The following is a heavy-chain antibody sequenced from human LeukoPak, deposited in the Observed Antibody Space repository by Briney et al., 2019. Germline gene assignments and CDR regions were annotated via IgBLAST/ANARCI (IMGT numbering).Heavy chain of an antibody. CDR3: ATTWYYDSRGYLFDD. CDR2: IYYSGST. Sequence: SETLSLTCTVSGGSISSYYWSWIRQPPGKGLEWIGYIYYSGSTNYNPSLKSRVTISVDTSKNQFSLKLSSVTAADTAVYYCATTWYYDSRGYLFDDWGHGTLVTVSS. J-gene: IGHJ4*01. V-gene: IGHV4-59*08. CDR1: GGSISSYY. D-gene: IGHD3-22*01.